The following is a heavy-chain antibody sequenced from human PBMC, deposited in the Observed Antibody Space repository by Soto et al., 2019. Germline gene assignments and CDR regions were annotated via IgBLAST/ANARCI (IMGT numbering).Heavy chain of an antibody. V-gene: IGHV1-69*12. Sequence: QVQLVQSGAEVKKPGSSVNVSCKTSGGTFGNSAVAWVRQAPGQGLEWMGGIVPMFGTAKYAQKLQGRLTIRADDSKSTAYMELRSLRSDDTAVYSCARDGDPESAFWRGPLGGGMFDPGGQGTLVTVSS. J-gene: IGHJ5*02. CDR1: GGTFGNSA. CDR2: IVPMFGTA. D-gene: IGHD3-3*01. CDR3: ARDGDPESAFWRGPLGGGMFDP.